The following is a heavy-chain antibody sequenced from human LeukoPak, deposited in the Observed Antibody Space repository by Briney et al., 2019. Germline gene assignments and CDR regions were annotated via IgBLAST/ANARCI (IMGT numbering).Heavy chain of an antibody. V-gene: IGHV4-34*01. CDR1: GGSFSGYY. CDR2: INNRGST. CDR3: ASRSYSSSWYNWFDP. J-gene: IGHJ5*02. D-gene: IGHD6-13*01. Sequence: PSETLSLTCAVYGGSFSGYYWSWIRQPPGKGAEGIGEINNRGSTNYNPSLKSRVTISVDTSKYQFSLKLSSVTAADTAVYYCASRSYSSSWYNWFDPWGQGTLVTVSS.